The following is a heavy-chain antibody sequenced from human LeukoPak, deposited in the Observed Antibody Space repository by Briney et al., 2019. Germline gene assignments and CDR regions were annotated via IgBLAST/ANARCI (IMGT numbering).Heavy chain of an antibody. D-gene: IGHD6-6*01. J-gene: IGHJ3*02. CDR3: ARGGVQDAFDI. CDR1: GFTFSDYF. V-gene: IGHV3-11*01. Sequence: GGSLRLSCAASGFTFSDYFMSWIRQAPGKWLEWVSYISSSGSTIYYADSVKGRFTISRDNAKNSLYLQMNSLRAEDTTVYYCARGGVQDAFDIWGQGTMVTVSS. CDR2: ISSSGSTI.